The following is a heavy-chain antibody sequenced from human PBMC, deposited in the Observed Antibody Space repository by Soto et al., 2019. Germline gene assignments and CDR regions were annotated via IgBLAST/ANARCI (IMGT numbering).Heavy chain of an antibody. CDR1: RFTFSYAW. Sequence: EVQLVESGGGLVKPGGSLRLSCVTSRFTFSYAWMSWVRKGPGKGLEWGARVKSKDDGGTTDYAAPVKGRFSISRDDARTTLYLQMNSLTIEDTAIYYCTAFAHWGQGTSVTVSS. J-gene: IGHJ4*02. V-gene: IGHV3-15*01. CDR2: VKSKDDGGTT. CDR3: TAFAH.